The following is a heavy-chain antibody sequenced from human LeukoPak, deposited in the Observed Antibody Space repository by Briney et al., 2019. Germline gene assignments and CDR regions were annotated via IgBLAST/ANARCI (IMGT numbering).Heavy chain of an antibody. CDR2: ISSNGGST. CDR3: ARKSGSSGYPFDY. Sequence: PGGSLRLSCAASGFTFSSYAMHWVRQAPGKGLEYVSAISSNGGSTYYANSVKGRFTISRDNAKNSLYLQMNSLRAEDTAVHYCARKSGSSGYPFDYWGQGIVVTVSS. CDR1: GFTFSSYA. J-gene: IGHJ4*02. D-gene: IGHD3-22*01. V-gene: IGHV3-64*01.